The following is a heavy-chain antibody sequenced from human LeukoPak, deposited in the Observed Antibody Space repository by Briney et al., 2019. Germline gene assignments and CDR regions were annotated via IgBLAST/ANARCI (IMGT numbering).Heavy chain of an antibody. J-gene: IGHJ4*02. CDR3: ARGVQTAAAGTRVDY. Sequence: ASVKVSCKASGYTFTNYYIHCVRQAPGQGLEWMGIINPSGGSTSYAQEFQGRVIMTRDTSTSTVYMELSSLRSEDTAVYYCARGVQTAAAGTRVDYWGQGTLVTVSS. CDR2: INPSGGST. V-gene: IGHV1-46*01. CDR1: GYTFTNYY. D-gene: IGHD6-13*01.